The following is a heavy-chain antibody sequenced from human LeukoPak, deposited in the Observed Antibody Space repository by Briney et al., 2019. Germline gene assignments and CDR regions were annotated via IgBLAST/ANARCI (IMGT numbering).Heavy chain of an antibody. CDR1: GYSFTSYW. CDR3: ARQGYYGSGSYQGDYNWFDP. V-gene: IGHV5-51*01. J-gene: IGHJ5*02. D-gene: IGHD3-10*01. Sequence: GKSLKISCKGSGYSFTSYWIGWVRQMPGKGLEWMGIIYPGDSDTRYSPSFQGQVTISADKSISTAYLQWSSLKASDTAMYYCARQGYYGSGSYQGDYNWFDPWGQGTLVTVSS. CDR2: IYPGDSDT.